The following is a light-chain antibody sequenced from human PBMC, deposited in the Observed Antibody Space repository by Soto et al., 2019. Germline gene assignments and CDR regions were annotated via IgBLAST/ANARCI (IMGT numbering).Light chain of an antibody. Sequence: DIVMTQSPDSLAVSLGERATINCKSSQSVLYSSNNNNYLAWYQQKPGQPPKLLIYWASTRESGVPDRFSGSGSGTDFTLTISSLQAEDVAVYYCQQYYRALPTFGQGTKVEIK. J-gene: IGKJ1*01. CDR3: QQYYRALPT. CDR1: QSVLYSSNNNNY. CDR2: WAS. V-gene: IGKV4-1*01.